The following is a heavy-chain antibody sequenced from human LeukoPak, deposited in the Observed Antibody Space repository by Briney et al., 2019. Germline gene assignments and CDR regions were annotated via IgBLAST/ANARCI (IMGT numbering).Heavy chain of an antibody. V-gene: IGHV4-59*01. D-gene: IGHD3-16*01. CDR1: GDSFSSYH. CDR2: ISSSGST. Sequence: SETLSLTCTVSVSGDSFSSYHWSWLRQPPGKGLEWIGYISSSGSTSYNTSLKSRATISVDTSKNQFSLKLSSVTAADTAVYYCARVGRGDHTWGSYYCDHWGQGTLVSVSS. J-gene: IGHJ4*02. CDR3: ARVGRGDHTWGSYYCDH.